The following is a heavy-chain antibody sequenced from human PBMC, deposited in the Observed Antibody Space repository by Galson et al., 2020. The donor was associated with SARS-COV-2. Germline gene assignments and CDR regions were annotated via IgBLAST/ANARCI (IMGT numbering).Heavy chain of an antibody. V-gene: IGHV3-48*03. CDR2: ISSSGSTI. J-gene: IGHJ3*02. D-gene: IGHD1-1*01. CDR3: ARGWDLGNWNDEYALDI. Sequence: GESLKISCAASGFTFSSYEMNWVRQAPGKGLEWVSYISSSGSTIYYADSVKGRFTISRDNAKNSLYLQMNSLRAEDTAVYYCARGWDLGNWNDEYALDIWGQGTMVTVSS. CDR1: GFTFSSYE.